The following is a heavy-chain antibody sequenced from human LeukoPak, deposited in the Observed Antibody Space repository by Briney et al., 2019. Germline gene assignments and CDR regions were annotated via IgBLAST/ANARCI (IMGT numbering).Heavy chain of an antibody. CDR1: GFTFSNFW. J-gene: IGHJ3*02. D-gene: IGHD6-19*01. CDR2: IKQDETEK. V-gene: IGHV3-7*01. CDR3: ARAVAGTRNAFDI. Sequence: GGSLRLSCTASGFTFSNFWMGWVRQAPGKGLEWVANIKQDETEKFYLGSVKGRFTISRDSAKNTLYLQMNSLRAEDTAVYYCARAVAGTRNAFDIWGQGTMVTVSS.